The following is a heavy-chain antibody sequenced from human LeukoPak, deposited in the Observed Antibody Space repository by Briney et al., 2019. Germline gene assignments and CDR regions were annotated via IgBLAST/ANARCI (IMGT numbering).Heavy chain of an antibody. V-gene: IGHV4-4*07. Sequence: SETLSLTCTDSGGSISSYYWSWIRQPAGKGLEWIGRIYTSGSTNYNPSLKSRVTMSVDTSKNQFSLKLSSVTAADTAVYYCARSFSSGWYDHYYYYMDVWGKGTTVTVSS. D-gene: IGHD6-19*01. J-gene: IGHJ6*03. CDR2: IYTSGST. CDR1: GGSISSYY. CDR3: ARSFSSGWYDHYYYYMDV.